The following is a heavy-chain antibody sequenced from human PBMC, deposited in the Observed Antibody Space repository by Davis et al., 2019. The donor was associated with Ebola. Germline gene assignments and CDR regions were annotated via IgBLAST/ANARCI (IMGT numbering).Heavy chain of an antibody. CDR1: GFTFSDYY. CDR2: VSAGGGTT. CDR3: AKGRLLLTRRYFDY. J-gene: IGHJ4*02. D-gene: IGHD3-16*01. Sequence: GGSLRLSCAASGFTFSDYYMSWIRQAPGKALEWVSIVSAGGGTTDYADSVKGRFTVSRDNSNNTLYLHMSGLTAEDTAVYYCAKGRLLLTRRYFDYWGQGILVTVSS. V-gene: IGHV3-23*01.